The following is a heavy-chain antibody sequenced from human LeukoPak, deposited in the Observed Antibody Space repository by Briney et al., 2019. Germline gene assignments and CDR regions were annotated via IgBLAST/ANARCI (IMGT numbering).Heavy chain of an antibody. CDR1: GFTFGDYA. D-gene: IGHD5-18*01. CDR3: TRDLKEVGYSYGQTNNWFDA. J-gene: IGHJ5*02. CDR2: IRSKAYGGTT. Sequence: GGSLRLSCTASGFTFGDYAMGWVRQAPGKGLEWVGFIRSKAYGGTTGYAASVKGRFTISRDDSKGIAYLQMNSLKTEETAVYYCTRDLKEVGYSYGQTNNWFDAWGQGTLVTVSS. V-gene: IGHV3-49*04.